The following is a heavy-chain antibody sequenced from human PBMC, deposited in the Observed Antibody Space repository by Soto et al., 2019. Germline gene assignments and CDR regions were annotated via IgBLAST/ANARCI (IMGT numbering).Heavy chain of an antibody. D-gene: IGHD2-2*01. CDR1: GYSFTSYW. J-gene: IGHJ5*02. CDR2: IYPGDSDT. CDR3: ARNRYNHLRRGYCSSTSCYVDRWFDP. Sequence: GESLKISCKGSGYSFTSYWIGWVRQMPGKGLEWMGIIYPGDSDTRYSPSFQGQVTISADKSISTAYLQWSSLKASDTAMYYCARNRYNHLRRGYCSSTSCYVDRWFDPWGHGTLVTVSS. V-gene: IGHV5-51*01.